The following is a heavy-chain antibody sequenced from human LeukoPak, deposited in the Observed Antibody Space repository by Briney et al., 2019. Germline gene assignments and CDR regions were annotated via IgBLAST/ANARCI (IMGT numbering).Heavy chain of an antibody. V-gene: IGHV3-9*01. CDR1: GFTFDDYA. CDR3: AKDKYYGSGSELDS. CDR2: ISWNSGSI. J-gene: IGHJ4*02. Sequence: GGSLRLSCAASGFTFDDYAMHWVRQAPGKGLEWVSGISWNSGSIGYADSVEGRFTISRDNAKNSLYLQMNSLRPEDTALYYCAKDKYYGSGSELDSWGQRTLVTVSS. D-gene: IGHD3-10*01.